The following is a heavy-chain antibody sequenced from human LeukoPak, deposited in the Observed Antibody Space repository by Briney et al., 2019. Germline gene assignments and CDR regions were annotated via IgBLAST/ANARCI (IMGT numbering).Heavy chain of an antibody. CDR2: ISGDGGST. Sequence: GGSLRLSCAASGFTFDDYAMHWVRQAPGKGLEWVSLISGDGGSTYYADSVKGRFTISRDNSKNSLYLQMNSLRTEDTALYYCEPHGLVHWGQGTLVTVSS. V-gene: IGHV3-43*02. CDR3: EPHGLVH. CDR1: GFTFDDYA. D-gene: IGHD6-19*01. J-gene: IGHJ4*02.